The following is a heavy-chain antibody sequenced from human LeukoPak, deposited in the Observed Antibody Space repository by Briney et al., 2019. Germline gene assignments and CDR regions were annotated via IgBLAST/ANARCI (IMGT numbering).Heavy chain of an antibody. CDR3: ARGRWELLSPFDY. D-gene: IGHD1-26*01. Sequence: GASVKVSCKASGYTFTSYDINWVRQATGQGLEWMGWMNPNSGNTGYAQKFQGRVTITRNTSISTAYMELSSLRSEDTAVYYCARGRWELLSPFDYWGQGTLVTVSS. CDR2: MNPNSGNT. J-gene: IGHJ4*02. CDR1: GYTFTSYD. V-gene: IGHV1-8*03.